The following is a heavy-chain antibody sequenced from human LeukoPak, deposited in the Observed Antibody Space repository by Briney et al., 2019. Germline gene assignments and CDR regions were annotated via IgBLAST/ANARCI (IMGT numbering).Heavy chain of an antibody. CDR1: GSSISSSSYY. J-gene: IGHJ4*02. V-gene: IGHV4-39*01. CDR2: IYYSGST. CDR3: ARVGRRSGSSDY. D-gene: IGHD1-26*01. Sequence: SETLSLTCTVSGSSISSSSYYWGWIRQPPGKGLEWIGSIYYSGSTYYNPSLKSRVTISVDTSKNQFSLKLSSVTAADTAVYYCARVGRRSGSSDYWGQGTLVTVSS.